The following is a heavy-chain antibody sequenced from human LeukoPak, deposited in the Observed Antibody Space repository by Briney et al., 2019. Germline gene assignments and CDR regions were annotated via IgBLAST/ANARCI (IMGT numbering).Heavy chain of an antibody. Sequence: GGSLRLSCAASGFTFSSYVTHWVRQAPGKGLEWVAVISYDGSNKYYADSVKGRFTISRDNSKNTLYLQMNSLRAEDTAVYYCARGPERTGVGTRYYYDMDVWGQGTTVTVSS. CDR2: ISYDGSNK. V-gene: IGHV3-30-3*01. J-gene: IGHJ6*02. D-gene: IGHD2-8*01. CDR1: GFTFSSYV. CDR3: ARGPERTGVGTRYYYDMDV.